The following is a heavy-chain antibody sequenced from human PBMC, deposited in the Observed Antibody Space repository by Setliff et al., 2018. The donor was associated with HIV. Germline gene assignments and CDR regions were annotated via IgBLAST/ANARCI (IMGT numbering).Heavy chain of an antibody. CDR1: GFTFSSYA. CDR3: AKDRTSYGDYVLEPSFDL. V-gene: IGHV3-23*01. Sequence: PGGSLRLSCVASGFTFSSYAMNWVRQAPGKGLEWVSTINASGGRTYYADSVKGRFTISRDSSKNTLYLQMNSLRAEDTAVYYCAKDRTSYGDYVLEPSFDLWGRGTLVTVSS. D-gene: IGHD4-17*01. J-gene: IGHJ2*01. CDR2: INASGGRT.